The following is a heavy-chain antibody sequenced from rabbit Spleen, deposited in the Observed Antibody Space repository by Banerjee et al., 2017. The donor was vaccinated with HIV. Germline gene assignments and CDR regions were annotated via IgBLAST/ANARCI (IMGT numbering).Heavy chain of an antibody. J-gene: IGHJ4*01. V-gene: IGHV1S7*01. CDR2: IEPIFGNT. CDR1: GFSFSYTYV. Sequence: QSLEESGGGLVQPGGSLTLSCKASGFSFSYTYVMCWVRQAPGKGLEWIGYIEPIFGNTYYANWVNGRFTISSHNAQNTLYLQLSSLTAADTATYFCVRDQAGDADYGPYYLNLWGPGTLVTVS. CDR3: VRDQAGDADYGPYYLNL. D-gene: IGHD2-1*01.